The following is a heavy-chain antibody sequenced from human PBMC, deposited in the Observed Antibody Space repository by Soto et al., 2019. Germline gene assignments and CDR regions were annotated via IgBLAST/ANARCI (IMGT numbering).Heavy chain of an antibody. CDR2: MWYDGSSK. J-gene: IGHJ4*02. Sequence: QVQLVESGGGVVQPGKSLRLSCAASGFTFSSYGMHWVRQAPGKGLEWVAVMWYDGSSKYYVDSVKGRFTISRDISKNTLYLQMNSLRAEDTAVYYCARGFVAAWYYFDSWGQGTLVTVSS. CDR3: ARGFVAAWYYFDS. CDR1: GFTFSSYG. D-gene: IGHD6-19*01. V-gene: IGHV3-33*01.